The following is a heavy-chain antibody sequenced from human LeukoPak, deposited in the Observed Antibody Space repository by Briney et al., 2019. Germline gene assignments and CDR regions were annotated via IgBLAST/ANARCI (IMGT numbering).Heavy chain of an antibody. Sequence: SETLSLTCTVSGGSISSYYWSWIRQPPGKGLEWIGYIYYSGSTNYNPSLKSRVTISVDTPKNQFSLKLSSVTAADTAVYYCAGDYCSGGSCYVPGAFDIWGQGTMVTVSS. D-gene: IGHD2-15*01. CDR2: IYYSGST. J-gene: IGHJ3*02. CDR1: GGSISSYY. CDR3: AGDYCSGGSCYVPGAFDI. V-gene: IGHV4-59*01.